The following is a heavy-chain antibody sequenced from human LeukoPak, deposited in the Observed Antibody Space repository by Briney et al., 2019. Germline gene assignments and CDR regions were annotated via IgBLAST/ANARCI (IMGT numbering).Heavy chain of an antibody. Sequence: ASVKVSCKASGYTFTGYYMHWVRQAPGQGLEWMGWINPNSGGTNYAQKFQGRVTMTRDTSISTAYMELSRLRSDDTAVYYCARGGYYYDSSGTARAFDIRGQGTMVTVSS. CDR2: INPNSGGT. J-gene: IGHJ3*02. V-gene: IGHV1-2*02. CDR1: GYTFTGYY. D-gene: IGHD3-22*01. CDR3: ARGGYYYDSSGTARAFDI.